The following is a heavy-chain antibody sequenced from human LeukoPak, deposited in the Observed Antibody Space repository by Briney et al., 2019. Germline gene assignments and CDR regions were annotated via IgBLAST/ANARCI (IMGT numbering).Heavy chain of an antibody. J-gene: IGHJ5*02. CDR2: IYHSGST. D-gene: IGHD4-11*01. Sequence: SETLSLTCAVSGGSISSSNWWSWVRQPPGKGLEWIGEIYHSGSTNYNPSLKSRVTISVDTSKNQFSLKLSSVTAADTAVYYCARGGSNYVAWFDPWGQGTLVTVSS. V-gene: IGHV4-4*02. CDR3: ARGGSNYVAWFDP. CDR1: GGSISSSNW.